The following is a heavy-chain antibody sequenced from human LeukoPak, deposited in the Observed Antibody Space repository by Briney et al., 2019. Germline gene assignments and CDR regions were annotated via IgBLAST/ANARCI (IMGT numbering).Heavy chain of an antibody. CDR2: ISYDGSNK. J-gene: IGHJ4*02. Sequence: GGSLRLSCAASGFTFSSYAMSWVRQAPGKGLEWVAVISYDGSNKYYADSVKGRFTISRDNSKNTLYLQMNSLRAEDTAVYYCAREVSGDGGYFDYWGQGTLVTVSS. CDR3: AREVSGDGGYFDY. V-gene: IGHV3-30*04. CDR1: GFTFSSYA. D-gene: IGHD2/OR15-2a*01.